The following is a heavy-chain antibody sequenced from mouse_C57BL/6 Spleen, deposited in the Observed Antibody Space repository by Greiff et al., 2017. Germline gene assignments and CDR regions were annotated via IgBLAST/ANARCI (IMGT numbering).Heavy chain of an antibody. J-gene: IGHJ2*01. CDR2: IRSKSNNYAT. CDR1: GFSFNTYA. V-gene: IGHV10-1*01. Sequence: DVHLVESGGGLVQPKGSLKLSCAASGFSFNTYAMNWVRQAPGKGLEWVARIRSKSNNYATYYADSVKDRFTISRDDSESMLYPQMNNLKTEDTAMYYCVRGRTGTFDYWGQGTTLTVSS. D-gene: IGHD4-1*01. CDR3: VRGRTGTFDY.